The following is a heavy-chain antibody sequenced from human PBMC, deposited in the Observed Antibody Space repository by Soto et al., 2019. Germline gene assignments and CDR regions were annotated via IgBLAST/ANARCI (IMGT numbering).Heavy chain of an antibody. Sequence: EVQLLESGGGLVQPGGSLRLSCAASGFSFSSYAMNWVRQAPGKGLEWVSVISGSGDSTYYADSVKGRFTISRDNSKNPLYLQMISLRAEDTAVYYCARRSSGWYFDYWGQGALVIVSS. CDR2: ISGSGDST. J-gene: IGHJ4*02. CDR3: ARRSSGWYFDY. CDR1: GFSFSSYA. D-gene: IGHD6-19*01. V-gene: IGHV3-23*01.